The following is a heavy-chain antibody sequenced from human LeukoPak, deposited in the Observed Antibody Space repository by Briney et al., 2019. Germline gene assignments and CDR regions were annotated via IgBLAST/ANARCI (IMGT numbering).Heavy chain of an antibody. CDR3: ARDSATVTTKYDY. Sequence: PSETLSLTCAVYGGSFSGYYWSWIRQPPGKGLEWIGEINHSGSTNYNPSLKSRVTISVDTSKNQFSLKLSPVTAADTAVYYCARDSATVTTKYDYWGQGTLVTVSS. CDR1: GGSFSGYY. CDR2: INHSGST. D-gene: IGHD4-17*01. J-gene: IGHJ4*02. V-gene: IGHV4-34*01.